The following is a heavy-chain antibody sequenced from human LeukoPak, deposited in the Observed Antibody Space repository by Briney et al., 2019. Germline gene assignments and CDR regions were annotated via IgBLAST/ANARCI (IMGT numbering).Heavy chain of an antibody. CDR2: VYYSGST. V-gene: IGHV4-61*01. Sequence: PSETLSLTCTVSGGSISSSSYYWTWIRQSPGKGLEWIGYVYYSGSTKYNPSLKSRVTISVDTSNRQFSLKLTSVTAADTAVYYCARAGLMYYYYMDVWGKGTTVTVSS. D-gene: IGHD2-8*01. CDR3: ARAGLMYYYYMDV. CDR1: GGSISSSSYY. J-gene: IGHJ6*03.